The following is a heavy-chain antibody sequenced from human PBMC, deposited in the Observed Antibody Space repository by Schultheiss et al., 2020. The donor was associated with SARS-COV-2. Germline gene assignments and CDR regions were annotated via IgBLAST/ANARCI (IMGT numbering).Heavy chain of an antibody. D-gene: IGHD6-13*01. CDR3: ARVRSPPWFDP. Sequence: SETLSLTCAVYGGSFSGYYWSWIRQPPGKGLEWIGYIYYSGSTNYNPSLKSRVTISVDTSKNQFSLKLSSVTAADTAVYYCARVRSPPWFDPWGQGTLVTVSS. J-gene: IGHJ5*02. V-gene: IGHV4-59*01. CDR1: GGSFSGYY. CDR2: IYYSGST.